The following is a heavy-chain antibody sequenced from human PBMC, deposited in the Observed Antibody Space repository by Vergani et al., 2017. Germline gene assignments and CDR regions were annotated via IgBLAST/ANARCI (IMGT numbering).Heavy chain of an antibody. V-gene: IGHV1-46*01. CDR2: INPSGGST. Sequence: QVQLVQSGAEVKKPGASVKVSCKASGYTFTSYYMHWVRQAPGQGLEWMGIINPSGGSTSYAQKLQGRVTMTTDTSTSTAYMELRSLRSDDTAVYYCARDFGYSYALDYWGQGTLVTVSS. CDR3: ARDFGYSYALDY. D-gene: IGHD5-18*01. J-gene: IGHJ4*02. CDR1: GYTFTSYY.